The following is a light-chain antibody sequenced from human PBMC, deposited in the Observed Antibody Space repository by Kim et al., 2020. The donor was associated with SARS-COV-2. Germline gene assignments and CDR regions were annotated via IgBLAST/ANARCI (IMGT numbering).Light chain of an antibody. V-gene: IGKV3-15*01. CDR2: SAS. J-gene: IGKJ4*01. CDR1: QSVTTN. Sequence: EIVMTQSPATLSVSPGERVTLSCRASQSVTTNLAWYQQKPGQAPRLLIYSASIRAIGIPARFSGSGSGTEFTLTISSLQSEDFAVYYCQQSYTWPPITFGGGTKVDIK. CDR3: QQSYTWPPIT.